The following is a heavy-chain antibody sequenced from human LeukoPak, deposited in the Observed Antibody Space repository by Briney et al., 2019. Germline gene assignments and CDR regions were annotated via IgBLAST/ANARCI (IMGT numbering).Heavy chain of an antibody. CDR2: IFPGDSDT. J-gene: IGHJ3*02. Sequence: GESLKISCKGSGYIFTTYCIGWVRQMPGKGLEWMGIIFPGDSDTTYGPSFQGQVTISVDKSTTTAYLQWTSLKASDTAMYYCARMRVVTIRLDAFDIWGQGTMVIVSS. CDR1: GYIFTTYC. D-gene: IGHD3-9*01. V-gene: IGHV5-51*01. CDR3: ARMRVVTIRLDAFDI.